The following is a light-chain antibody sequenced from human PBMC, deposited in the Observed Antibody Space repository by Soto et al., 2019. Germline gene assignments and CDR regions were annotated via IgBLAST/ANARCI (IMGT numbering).Light chain of an antibody. V-gene: IGLV2-11*01. J-gene: IGLJ2*01. CDR3: SSFAGSHVA. Sequence: QAVVTQPRSVSGSPGQSVTISCTGTSADVGGYNFVSWYQQHPGKAPKLMIYDVSNRPSGVPDRFSGSKSDNTASLTISGLQAEDEAVYYCSSFAGSHVAFGGGTKLTVL. CDR2: DVS. CDR1: SADVGGYNF.